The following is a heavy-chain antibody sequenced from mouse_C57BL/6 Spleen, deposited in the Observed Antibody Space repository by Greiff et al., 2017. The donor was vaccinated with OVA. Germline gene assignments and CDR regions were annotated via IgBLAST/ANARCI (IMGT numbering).Heavy chain of an antibody. CDR2: IYPGDGDT. Sequence: VKLVESGPELVKPGASVKISCKASGYAFSSSWMNWVKQRPGKGLEWIGRIYPGDGDTNYNGKFKGKATLTADKSSSTAYMQLSSLTSEDSAVYFCARRWDDAMDYWGQGTSVTVSS. CDR1: GYAFSSSW. D-gene: IGHD4-1*01. J-gene: IGHJ4*01. V-gene: IGHV1-82*01. CDR3: ARRWDDAMDY.